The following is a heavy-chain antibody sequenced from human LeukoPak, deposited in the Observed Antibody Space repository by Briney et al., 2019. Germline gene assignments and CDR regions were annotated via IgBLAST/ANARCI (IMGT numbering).Heavy chain of an antibody. D-gene: IGHD1-1*01. V-gene: IGHV3-66*01. J-gene: IGHJ4*02. CDR3: AREIEVERQSALDY. CDR1: GFTVSSNY. CDR2: IYSGGGT. Sequence: GGSLRLSCAASGFTVSSNYMSWVRQAPGKGLEWVSVIYSGGGTYYADSVKGRFTISRDNSKNTLYLQMNSLRAEDTAVYYCAREIEVERQSALDYWGQGTLVTVSS.